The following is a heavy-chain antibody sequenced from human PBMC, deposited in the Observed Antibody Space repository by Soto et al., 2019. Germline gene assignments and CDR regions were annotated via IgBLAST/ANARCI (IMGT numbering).Heavy chain of an antibody. J-gene: IGHJ6*02. Sequence: GGSLRLSCAASGFTFSSYGMHWVRQAPGKGLEWVAVISYDGSNKYYADSVKGRFTISRDNSKNTLYLQMNSLRAEDTAVYYCAKEPYTNYYDSRLYYYGMDVWGQGTTVTVSS. CDR1: GFTFSSYG. CDR3: AKEPYTNYYDSRLYYYGMDV. V-gene: IGHV3-30*18. D-gene: IGHD3-22*01. CDR2: ISYDGSNK.